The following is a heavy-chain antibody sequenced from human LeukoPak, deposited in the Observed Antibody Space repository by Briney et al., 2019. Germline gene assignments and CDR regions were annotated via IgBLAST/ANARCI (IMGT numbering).Heavy chain of an antibody. V-gene: IGHV1-2*04. CDR3: ARDPLLGAGKDAFDI. D-gene: IGHD3-16*01. Sequence: ASVKVSCKASGYTFTGYYMHWVRQAPGQGLEWMGWINPNSGGTNYAQKFQGWVTMTRDTSISTAYMELSRLRSDDTAVYYCARDPLLGAGKDAFDIWGQGTMVTASS. J-gene: IGHJ3*02. CDR2: INPNSGGT. CDR1: GYTFTGYY.